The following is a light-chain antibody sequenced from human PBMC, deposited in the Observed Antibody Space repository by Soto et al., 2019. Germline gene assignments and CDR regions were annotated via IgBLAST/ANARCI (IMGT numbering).Light chain of an antibody. CDR1: QSVSNNY. J-gene: IGKJ1*01. CDR3: LQDYGDSWT. Sequence: EIVLTQSPGTLSLSPGERATLSCRASQSVSNNYLAWYQQKPGQAPRLLIYGASNRATGVPSRFSGSRSGTEFTLTISSLQPEDFASYYCLQDYGDSWTFGQGTKVDIK. V-gene: IGKV3-20*02. CDR2: GAS.